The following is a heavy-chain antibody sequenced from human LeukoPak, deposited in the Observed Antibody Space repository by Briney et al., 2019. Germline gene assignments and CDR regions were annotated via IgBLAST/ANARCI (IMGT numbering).Heavy chain of an antibody. CDR3: ARGMSTGEY. CDR1: GFTFSSYA. D-gene: IGHD3-16*01. V-gene: IGHV3-30-3*01. CDR2: ISYDGSNK. Sequence: PGRSLRLSCAASGFTFSSYAMHWVRQAPGKGLEWVAVISYDGSNKYYADSVKGRFTISRDNAKNSLYLQMNSLRAEDTAVYYCARGMSTGEYWGQGTLVTVSS. J-gene: IGHJ4*02.